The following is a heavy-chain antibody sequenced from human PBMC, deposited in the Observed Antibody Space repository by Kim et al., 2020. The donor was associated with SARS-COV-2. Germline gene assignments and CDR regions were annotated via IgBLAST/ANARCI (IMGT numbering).Heavy chain of an antibody. CDR1: GGSISSGGYY. CDR2: IYYSGST. Sequence: SETLSLTCTVSGGSISSGGYYWSWIRQHPGKGLEWIGYIYYSGSTYYNPSLKSRVTISVDTSKNQFSLKLSSVTAADTAVYYCAREAPLGPYYDILTDWGQGTLVTVSS. D-gene: IGHD3-9*01. V-gene: IGHV4-31*03. J-gene: IGHJ4*02. CDR3: AREAPLGPYYDILTD.